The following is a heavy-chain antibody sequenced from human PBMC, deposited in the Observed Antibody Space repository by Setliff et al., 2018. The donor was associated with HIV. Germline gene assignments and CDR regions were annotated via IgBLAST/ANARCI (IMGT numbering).Heavy chain of an antibody. CDR2: IFHTGNT. CDR1: GGSISSFSYY. Sequence: SETLSLTCTVSGGSISSFSYYWGWIRQPPGKGPEWIGSIFHTGNTYYNPSLKSRVTISVETSKNQVSLKLSSVTAADTAVYYCARVCPPVRYNFWSGYYPKAGYFDYWGQGALVTVSS. CDR3: ARVCPPVRYNFWSGYYPKAGYFDY. V-gene: IGHV4-39*07. J-gene: IGHJ4*02. D-gene: IGHD3-3*01.